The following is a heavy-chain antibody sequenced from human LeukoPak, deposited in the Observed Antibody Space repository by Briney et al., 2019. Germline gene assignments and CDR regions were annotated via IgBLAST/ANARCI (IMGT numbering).Heavy chain of an antibody. D-gene: IGHD6-19*01. CDR3: ARSIVAGMFPWCYP. Sequence: ASETLSLTCTVSGGSISSYYWSWIRQPAGKGLEWIGRIYTSGSTNYNPSLKSRVTMLVDTSKNQFSLKLSSVTAADTAVYYCARSIVAGMFPWCYPWGQGTLVTVSS. V-gene: IGHV4-4*07. J-gene: IGHJ5*02. CDR2: IYTSGST. CDR1: GGSISSYY.